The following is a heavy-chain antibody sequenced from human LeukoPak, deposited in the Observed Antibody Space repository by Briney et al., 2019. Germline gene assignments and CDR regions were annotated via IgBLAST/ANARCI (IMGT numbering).Heavy chain of an antibody. Sequence: PGGSLRLSCVASGFTFNTYAIHWVRQAPGKGLEWVAVISYDGSNKYYEDSVKGRFTISRDNSKNTLYLQMNSLRAEDMAVYYCAREEWYYFDYWGQGTPVTVSS. D-gene: IGHD3-3*01. J-gene: IGHJ4*02. CDR3: AREEWYYFDY. V-gene: IGHV3-30-3*01. CDR2: ISYDGSNK. CDR1: GFTFNTYA.